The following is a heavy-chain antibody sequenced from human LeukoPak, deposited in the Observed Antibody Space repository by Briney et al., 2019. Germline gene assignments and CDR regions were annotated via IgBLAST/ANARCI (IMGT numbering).Heavy chain of an antibody. V-gene: IGHV3-53*01. CDR2: IYSCGTT. CDR1: GFSVSNNY. J-gene: IGHJ5*02. Sequence: GGSLRLSCAVSGFSVSNNYMSGLRQAPAKGLDWVSVIYSCGTTYYANSVKSRFTISRHNSKNTVYLQMNSLRAEDAAVYYCARDEAGRPAGFDPWGQGTLVTVSS. D-gene: IGHD6-6*01. CDR3: ARDEAGRPAGFDP.